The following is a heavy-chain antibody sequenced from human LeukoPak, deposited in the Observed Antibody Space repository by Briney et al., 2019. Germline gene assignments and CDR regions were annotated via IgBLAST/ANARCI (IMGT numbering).Heavy chain of an antibody. D-gene: IGHD5-12*01. CDR3: ASGPLYGGYDD. V-gene: IGHV1-69*05. Sequence: SVKVSCKASGGTFSSYAISWVRQAPGQGLEWMGRIIPIFGTANYAQKFQGRVTTTTDESTSTAYMELSSLRSEDTAVYYCASGPLYGGYDDWGQGTLVTVSS. J-gene: IGHJ4*02. CDR2: IIPIFGTA. CDR1: GGTFSSYA.